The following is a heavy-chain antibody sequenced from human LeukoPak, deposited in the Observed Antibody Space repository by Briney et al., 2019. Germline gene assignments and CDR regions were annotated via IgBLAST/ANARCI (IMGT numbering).Heavy chain of an antibody. J-gene: IGHJ4*02. CDR3: AKGGAAAGIDYFDY. D-gene: IGHD6-13*01. V-gene: IGHV3-23*01. CDR2: ISGSGGST. CDR1: GFAFSSYA. Sequence: GGSLRLSCTASGFAFSSYAMSWVRQAPGKGLEWVSAISGSGGSTYYADSVKGRFTISRDNSKNTLYLQMNSLRAEDTAVYYCAKGGAAAGIDYFDYWGQGTLVTVSS.